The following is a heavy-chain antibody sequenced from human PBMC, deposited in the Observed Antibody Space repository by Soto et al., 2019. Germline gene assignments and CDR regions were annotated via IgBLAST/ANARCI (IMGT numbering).Heavy chain of an antibody. J-gene: IGHJ4*01. D-gene: IGHD1-26*01. CDR3: ARAPLSGSSPFDY. CDR1: GGSMTGADYH. CDR2: IYHSGTT. V-gene: IGHV4-30-4*01. Sequence: LSLTCTVSGGSMTGADYHWSWVRQPPGKGLEWIGYIYHSGTTNYNLSLRGRVTISIDTSKNQFSLKLTSVTAADTAVYYCARAPLSGSSPFDYWGQGALVTVSS.